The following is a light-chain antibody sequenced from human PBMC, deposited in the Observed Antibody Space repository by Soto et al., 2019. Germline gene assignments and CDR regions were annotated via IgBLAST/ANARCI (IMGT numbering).Light chain of an antibody. J-gene: IGLJ1*01. V-gene: IGLV1-51*01. CDR2: DDD. Sequence: QAVLTQPPSVSAAPGQRVTISCSGSSSNIGGNSVSWYQQLPGTAPKLLIYDDDKRPSGIPDRFSGSKSGTSATLGITGFQTGDEADYYCGSWDSSLSAYVFGTGTKSPS. CDR3: GSWDSSLSAYV. CDR1: SSNIGGNS.